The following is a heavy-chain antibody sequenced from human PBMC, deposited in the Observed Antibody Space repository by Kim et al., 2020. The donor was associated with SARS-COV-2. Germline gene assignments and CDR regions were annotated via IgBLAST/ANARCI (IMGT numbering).Heavy chain of an antibody. CDR2: ISSSSSYI. CDR1: GFTFSSYS. J-gene: IGHJ5*02. D-gene: IGHD3-16*01. Sequence: GGSLRLSCAASGFTFSSYSMNWVRQAPGKGLEWVSSISSSSSYIYYADSVKGRFTISRDNAKNSLYLQMNSLRAEDTAVYYCARDRGSVGGVWFDPWGQGTLVTVSS. V-gene: IGHV3-21*01. CDR3: ARDRGSVGGVWFDP.